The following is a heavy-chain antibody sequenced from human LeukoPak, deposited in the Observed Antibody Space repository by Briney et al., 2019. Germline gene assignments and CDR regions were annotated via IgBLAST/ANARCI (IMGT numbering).Heavy chain of an antibody. CDR3: ASVDYGGVGFDY. D-gene: IGHD4-23*01. Sequence: ASVKVSCKASGYTFNGYYLHWLRQAPGHGLEWMEWINPNSGGTNYAQKFQGRVTMTRDTSISTAYMELSRLRSDDTAVYYCASVDYGGVGFDYWGQGTLVTVSS. J-gene: IGHJ4*02. CDR1: GYTFNGYY. V-gene: IGHV1-2*02. CDR2: INPNSGGT.